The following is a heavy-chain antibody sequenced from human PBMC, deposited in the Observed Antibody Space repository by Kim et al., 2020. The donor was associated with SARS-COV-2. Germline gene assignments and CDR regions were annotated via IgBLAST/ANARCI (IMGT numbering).Heavy chain of an antibody. D-gene: IGHD2-8*01. J-gene: IGHJ6*01. CDR2: ISYDGSNK. CDR1: GFTFSSYG. Sequence: GGSLRLSCAASGFTFSSYGMHWVRQAPGKGLEWVAVISYDGSNKYYADSVKGRFTISRDNSKNTLYLQMNSLRAEDTAVYYCAKSSGGKMVYAYYYYYYG. V-gene: IGHV3-30*18. CDR3: AKSSGGKMVYAYYYYYYG.